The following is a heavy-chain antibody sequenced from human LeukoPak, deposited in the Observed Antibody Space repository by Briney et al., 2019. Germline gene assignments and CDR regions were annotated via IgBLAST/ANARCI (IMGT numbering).Heavy chain of an antibody. Sequence: GRSLGLCCATSGFTFSSYAMHWVRQALGNGLAGVAVISYDGSNKDYADSVKGRLTISRDNSKNTLYLQRNSLRAEDTAVYYCAREGVWASIAARPDYWGQGTLVTVSS. CDR3: AREGVWASIAARPDY. CDR2: ISYDGSNK. V-gene: IGHV3-30-3*01. D-gene: IGHD6-6*01. CDR1: GFTFSSYA. J-gene: IGHJ4*02.